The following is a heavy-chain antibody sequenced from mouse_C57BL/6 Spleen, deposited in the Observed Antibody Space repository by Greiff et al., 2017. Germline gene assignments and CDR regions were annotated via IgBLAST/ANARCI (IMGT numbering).Heavy chain of an antibody. CDR1: GYTFTDYY. J-gene: IGHJ2*01. D-gene: IGHD2-3*01. Sequence: VQLQQSGPVLVKPGASVKMSCKASGYTFTDYYMNWVKQSHGKSLEWIGVINPYNGGTSYNQKFKGKATLTVDKSSSTAYMELNSLTSEDSAVYYCARRWLLLYFDYWGQGTTLTVSS. CDR2: INPYNGGT. V-gene: IGHV1-19*01. CDR3: ARRWLLLYFDY.